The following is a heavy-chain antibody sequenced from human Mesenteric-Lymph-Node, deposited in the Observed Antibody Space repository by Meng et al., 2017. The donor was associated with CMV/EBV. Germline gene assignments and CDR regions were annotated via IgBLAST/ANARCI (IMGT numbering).Heavy chain of an antibody. Sequence: GESLKISCAASGFTFRSYSMNWVRQAPGKGLEWVSSISSNSAYTNYADSLKGRFTISRDNARNALYLQLNSLRAEDTAVYFCVRDLGISGTTDYFDYWGQGTLVTVSS. V-gene: IGHV3-21*06. CDR1: GFTFRSYS. CDR3: VRDLGISGTTDYFDY. J-gene: IGHJ4*02. D-gene: IGHD1-14*01. CDR2: ISSNSAYT.